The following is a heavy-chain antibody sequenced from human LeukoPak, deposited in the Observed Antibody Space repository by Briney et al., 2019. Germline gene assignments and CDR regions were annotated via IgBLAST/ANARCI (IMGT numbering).Heavy chain of an antibody. CDR3: ARLSGVRGVIRKPTDPYYFDY. CDR1: GGTFSSYA. D-gene: IGHD3-10*01. Sequence: GASVKVSCKASGGTFSSYAISWVRQAPGQGLEWMGGIIPIFGTANYAQKFQGRVTITADESTSTAYMELSSLRSEDTAVYYCARLSGVRGVIRKPTDPYYFDYWGQGTLVTVSS. V-gene: IGHV1-69*13. CDR2: IIPIFGTA. J-gene: IGHJ4*02.